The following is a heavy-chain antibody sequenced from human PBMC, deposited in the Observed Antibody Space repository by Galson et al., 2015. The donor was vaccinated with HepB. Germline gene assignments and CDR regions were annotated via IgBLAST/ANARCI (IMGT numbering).Heavy chain of an antibody. D-gene: IGHD3-22*01. V-gene: IGHV6-1*01. J-gene: IGHJ5*02. Sequence: ISGDSGSSNSAAWNWIRQSPSRGLEWLGRTYYKFKWYYDYAVSVKGRITINADISKNHFSLQLNSVTPEDTAVYYCARNVYYDTSGYYYKPGWIDPWGQGTLVTVSS. CDR2: TYYKFKWYY. CDR1: GDSGSSNSAA. CDR3: ARNVYYDTSGYYYKPGWIDP.